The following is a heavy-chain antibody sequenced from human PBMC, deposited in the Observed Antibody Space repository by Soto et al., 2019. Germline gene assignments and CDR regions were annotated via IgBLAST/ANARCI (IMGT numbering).Heavy chain of an antibody. Sequence: SETLSLTCTVSGGSISSGDYYWSWIRQPPGKGLEWIGYIYYSGSTYYNPSLKSRVTISVDTSKNQFSLKLSSVTAADTAVYYCARDHYVYDILTGYGYYYGMDVWGQGTSVTVSS. D-gene: IGHD3-9*01. CDR3: ARDHYVYDILTGYGYYYGMDV. CDR2: IYYSGST. J-gene: IGHJ6*02. V-gene: IGHV4-30-4*01. CDR1: GGSISSGDYY.